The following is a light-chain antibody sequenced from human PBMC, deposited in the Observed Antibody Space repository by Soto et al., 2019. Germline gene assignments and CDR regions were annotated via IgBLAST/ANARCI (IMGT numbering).Light chain of an antibody. CDR3: QSYDSSLSGPHYV. V-gene: IGLV2-14*01. CDR1: SSDVGGYNY. Sequence: QSVLTQPASVSGSPGQSITISCTGTSSDVGGYNYVSWYQQHPGKAPKLMIYEVSNRPSGVSNRFSGSKSANTASLTISGLQAEDEADYYCQSYDSSLSGPHYVFGTGTKVTVL. J-gene: IGLJ1*01. CDR2: EVS.